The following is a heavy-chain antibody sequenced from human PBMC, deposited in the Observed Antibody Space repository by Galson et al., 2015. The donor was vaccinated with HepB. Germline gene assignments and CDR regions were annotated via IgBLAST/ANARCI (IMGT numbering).Heavy chain of an antibody. CDR3: AKVQTSLWFGELNYYYGMDV. V-gene: IGHV3-23*01. D-gene: IGHD3-10*01. J-gene: IGHJ6*02. CDR1: GFSLSAYA. CDR2: ISGSGGST. Sequence: SLRLSCAVSGFSLSAYAMSWVRQAPGKGLEWVSVISGSGGSTYYADSVKGRFTISRDNSKNTLYLQMNSLRAEDTAVYYCAKVQTSLWFGELNYYYGMDVWGQGTTVTVSS.